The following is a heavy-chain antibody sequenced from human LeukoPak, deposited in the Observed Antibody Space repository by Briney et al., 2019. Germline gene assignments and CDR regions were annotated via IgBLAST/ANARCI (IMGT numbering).Heavy chain of an antibody. D-gene: IGHD1-1*01. CDR1: GFTFSSYG. J-gene: IGHJ4*02. CDR3: AKGYNGRDYFDY. V-gene: IGHV3-33*06. Sequence: GGSLRLSCAASGFTFSSYGMHWVRQAPGKGLEWVAVIWYDGSNKYYADSVKGRFTISRDNSKNALYLQMNSLRAEDTAVYYCAKGYNGRDYFDYWGQGTLVTVSS. CDR2: IWYDGSNK.